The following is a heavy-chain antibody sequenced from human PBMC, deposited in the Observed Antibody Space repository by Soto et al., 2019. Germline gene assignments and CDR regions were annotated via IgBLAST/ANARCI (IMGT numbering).Heavy chain of an antibody. CDR3: ARHYHGFDY. CDR1: GYSFTTNW. Sequence: PGESLKISCKGSGYSFTTNWIAWVRQMPGKGLEWVGVIYFGDSDTRYSPSFQGQVTISVDKSISTAYLQWSSLKASDTAMYDCARHYHGFDYWGQGTPVTVSS. CDR2: IYFGDSDT. J-gene: IGHJ4*02. D-gene: IGHD3-16*02. V-gene: IGHV5-51*01.